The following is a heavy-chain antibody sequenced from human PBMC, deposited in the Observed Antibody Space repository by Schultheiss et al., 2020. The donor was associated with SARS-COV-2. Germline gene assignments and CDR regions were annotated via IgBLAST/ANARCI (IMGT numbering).Heavy chain of an antibody. D-gene: IGHD2-8*02. V-gene: IGHV4-34*01. CDR2: VNFFGTT. CDR3: ARLPSGYCPSAACLHYFDY. J-gene: IGHJ4*02. CDR1: GGSFSSYS. Sequence: SETLSLTCAVYGGSFSSYSWTWIRQAPGKGLEWVGEVNFFGTTKYNPSLKSRVTISVDIVKNQFSLKVNSVTAADTAVYYCARLPSGYCPSAACLHYFDYWGQGTLVTVSS.